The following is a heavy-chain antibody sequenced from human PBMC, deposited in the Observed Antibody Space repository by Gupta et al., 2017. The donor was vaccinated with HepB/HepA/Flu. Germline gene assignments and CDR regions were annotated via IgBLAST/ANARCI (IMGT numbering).Heavy chain of an antibody. V-gene: IGHV3-66*01. Sequence: EVQLVESGGVLVQPGGSLRISCAASGFTVSSNSMNWVRQAPGKGLEWVSVIYSGGTTYYADSVKGRFTISRDISKNTLYLQMNSLRAEDTAVYYCARDPRGSSFFDYWGQGTLVTVSS. CDR2: IYSGGTT. D-gene: IGHD6-6*01. CDR1: GFTVSSNS. CDR3: ARDPRGSSFFDY. J-gene: IGHJ4*02.